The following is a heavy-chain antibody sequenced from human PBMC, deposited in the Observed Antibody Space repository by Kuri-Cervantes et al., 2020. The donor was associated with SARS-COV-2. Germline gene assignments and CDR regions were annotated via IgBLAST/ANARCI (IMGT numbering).Heavy chain of an antibody. J-gene: IGHJ4*02. CDR1: GYTLSELS. V-gene: IGHV1-24*01. CDR2: YHPDDGET. CDR3: ARGSIAAAGTLPSFDY. Sequence: ASVKVSCKVSGYTLSELSIHWVRQPPGQGLEWMGGYHPDDGETFYAQKFQGRVTMTEDTSTDTAYMELSSLRSEDTAVYYCARGSIAAAGTLPSFDYWGQGTLVTVSS. D-gene: IGHD6-13*01.